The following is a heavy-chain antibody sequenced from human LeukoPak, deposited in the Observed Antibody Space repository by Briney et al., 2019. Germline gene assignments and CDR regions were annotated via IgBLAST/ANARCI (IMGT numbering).Heavy chain of an antibody. CDR3: AKGESFAFAT. J-gene: IGHJ3*02. D-gene: IGHD2-21*01. CDR1: GFTFSRYD. CDR2: ISRSGPT. Sequence: PGGSLRLSCTTSGFTFSRYDMQWVRQAPGKGLEWVSGISRSGPTYYRDSVGGRFTISRDNSKNTLYLQMNSLRAEDTAVYYCAKGESFAFATWGQGTMVTVSS. V-gene: IGHV3-23*01.